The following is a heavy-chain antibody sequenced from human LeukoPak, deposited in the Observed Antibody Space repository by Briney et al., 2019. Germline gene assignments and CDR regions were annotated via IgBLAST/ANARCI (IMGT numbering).Heavy chain of an antibody. CDR3: AREKDIVVVPAVELDY. D-gene: IGHD2-2*01. V-gene: IGHV3-74*01. CDR2: INSDGSST. Sequence: PGGSLRLSCAAAGFTFSSYWMHWVRQAPGKGLVWVSRINSDGSSTSYADSVKGRFTISRDNAKNTLYLQMNSLRAEDTAVYYCAREKDIVVVPAVELDYWGQGTLVTVSS. J-gene: IGHJ4*02. CDR1: GFTFSSYW.